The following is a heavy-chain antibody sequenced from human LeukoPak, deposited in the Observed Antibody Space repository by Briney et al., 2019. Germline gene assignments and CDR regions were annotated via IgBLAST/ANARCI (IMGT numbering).Heavy chain of an antibody. CDR2: IYYSGST. CDR1: GGSISSSSYY. J-gene: IGHJ2*01. Sequence: SETLSLTCTVSGGSISSSSYYWGWIRQPPGKGLEWIGSIYYSGSTYYNPSLKGRVTISVDTSKNQFSLKLSSVTAADTAVYYCARQRLGIADWYFDLWGRGTLVTVSS. V-gene: IGHV4-39*01. CDR3: ARQRLGIADWYFDL. D-gene: IGHD7-27*01.